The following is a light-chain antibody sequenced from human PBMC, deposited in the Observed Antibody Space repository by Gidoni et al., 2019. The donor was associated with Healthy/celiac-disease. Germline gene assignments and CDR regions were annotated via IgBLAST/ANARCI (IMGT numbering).Light chain of an antibody. CDR3: QTWGTGIVV. Sequence: LVLTQSPSPSASLGASVKLTCTLSSGHSSYAIAWHQQQPETGPRHLMKLNSDGSHSKGDGIPDRFSGSSSGAERYLTISSLQSEDEADYYCQTWGTGIVVFGGGTKLTVL. J-gene: IGLJ2*01. CDR2: LNSDGSH. CDR1: SGHSSYA. V-gene: IGLV4-69*01.